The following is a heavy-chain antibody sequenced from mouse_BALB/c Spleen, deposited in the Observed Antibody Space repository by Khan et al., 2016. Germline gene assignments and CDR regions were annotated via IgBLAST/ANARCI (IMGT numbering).Heavy chain of an antibody. D-gene: IGHD2-2*01. V-gene: IGHV7-3*02. CDR3: AGDMEGYDDAMDY. CDR2: IRNKVNGYTT. J-gene: IGHJ4*01. CDR1: GFTFTDYY. Sequence: EVELVESGGGLVQPGGSLRLSCATSGFTFTDYYMSWVRQPPGKALEWLGFIRNKVNGYTTEDSASVKGRFTISRDNSQSNLYLQMNTLRAEDSATYYCAGDMEGYDDAMDYWGQGTSVTVSS.